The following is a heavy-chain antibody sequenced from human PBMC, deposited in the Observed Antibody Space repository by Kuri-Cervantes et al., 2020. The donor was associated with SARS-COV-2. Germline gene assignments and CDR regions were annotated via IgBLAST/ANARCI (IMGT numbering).Heavy chain of an antibody. D-gene: IGHD3-16*01. Sequence: GGSLRLSCAASGFIFFNDGIHCVRQAPCEGLEWVARLSYDGTIDYYADSVRGRFTISRDSSKKPVFLQMNSLTVADTAVYFCARYPAAQQSYYYGMDAWGHGTRVTVSS. CDR1: GFIFFNDG. CDR2: LSYDGTID. J-gene: IGHJ6*02. V-gene: IGHV3-33*08. CDR3: ARYPAAQQSYYYGMDA.